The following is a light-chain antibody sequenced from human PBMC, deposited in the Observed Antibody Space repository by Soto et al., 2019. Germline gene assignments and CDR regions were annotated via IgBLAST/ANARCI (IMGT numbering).Light chain of an antibody. CDR1: QSVSSN. V-gene: IGKV3-15*01. J-gene: IGKJ4*01. CDR2: GAS. CDR3: IQDYNYPLT. Sequence: EVVMTQSPATLSVTPREKVTLSCRASQSVSSNLAWYQQKPGQAPRLLIYGASTRATGLPVRFSGSGSGTDFTLTISSLQPEDFATYYCIQDYNYPLTSGGGAKVDI.